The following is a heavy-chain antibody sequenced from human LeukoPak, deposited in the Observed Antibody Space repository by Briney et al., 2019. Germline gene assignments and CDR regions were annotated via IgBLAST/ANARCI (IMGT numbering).Heavy chain of an antibody. CDR3: ARDNFGFDY. V-gene: IGHV3-23*01. CDR2: VDSGGST. J-gene: IGHJ4*02. D-gene: IGHD1-20*01. Sequence: PGGSLRLSCAASGFTFSIYAMNWVRQAPGQGLEWVSGVDSGGSTYYTDSVKGRFTISRDSSKNTLYLQMNSLRAEDTAVFYCARDNFGFDYWGQGTLVTVSS. CDR1: GFTFSIYA.